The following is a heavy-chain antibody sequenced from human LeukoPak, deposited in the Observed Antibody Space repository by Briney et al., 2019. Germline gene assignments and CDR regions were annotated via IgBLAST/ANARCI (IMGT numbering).Heavy chain of an antibody. CDR1: GFTFGDYA. Sequence: PVRSLRLSCTASGFTFGDYAMSWVRQAPGKGLEWVGFIRSKAYGGTTEYAASVKGRFTISRDDSKSIAYLQMNSLKTEDTAVYYCTRDHYSTFDYWGQGTLVTVSS. J-gene: IGHJ4*02. CDR2: IRSKAYGGTT. D-gene: IGHD2-15*01. V-gene: IGHV3-49*04. CDR3: TRDHYSTFDY.